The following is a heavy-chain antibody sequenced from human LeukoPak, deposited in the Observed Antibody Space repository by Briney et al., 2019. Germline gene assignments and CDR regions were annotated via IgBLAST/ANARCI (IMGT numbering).Heavy chain of an antibody. D-gene: IGHD3-10*01. CDR1: GGSISSGGYS. CDR3: AARSGSYSGRDY. CDR2: IYHSGST. V-gene: IGHV4-30-2*01. Sequence: PSQTLSLTCAVSGGSISSGGYSWSWIRQPPGKGLEWIGYIYHSGSTYYNPSLKSRVTISVDRSKNQFSLKLSSVTAADTAVYYCAARSGSYSGRDYWGQGTLVTVSS. J-gene: IGHJ4*02.